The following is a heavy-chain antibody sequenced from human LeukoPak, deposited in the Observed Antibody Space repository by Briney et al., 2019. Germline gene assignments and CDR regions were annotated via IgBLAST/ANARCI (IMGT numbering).Heavy chain of an antibody. CDR2: IYTSGST. D-gene: IGHD3-3*01. Sequence: SETLSLTCTVSGGSISSYYWSWIRQPAGKGLECIGRIYTSGSTNYNPSLKSRVTMSVDTSKNQFSLKLSSVTAADTAVYYCARDRWSGTIFPSNDAFDIWGQGTMVTVSS. CDR1: GGSISSYY. CDR3: ARDRWSGTIFPSNDAFDI. V-gene: IGHV4-4*07. J-gene: IGHJ3*02.